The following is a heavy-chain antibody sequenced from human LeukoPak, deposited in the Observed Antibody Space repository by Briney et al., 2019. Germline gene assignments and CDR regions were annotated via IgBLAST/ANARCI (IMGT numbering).Heavy chain of an antibody. CDR2: MNPNSGNT. CDR1: GYTFTSYD. Sequence: ASVKVSCKASGYTFTSYDINWVRQATGQGLGWMGWMNPNSGNTGYAQKFQGRVTITRNTSISTAYMELSSLRSEDTAVYYCARSDYSGSYFYYWGQGTLVTVSS. V-gene: IGHV1-8*03. D-gene: IGHD1-26*01. CDR3: ARSDYSGSYFYY. J-gene: IGHJ4*02.